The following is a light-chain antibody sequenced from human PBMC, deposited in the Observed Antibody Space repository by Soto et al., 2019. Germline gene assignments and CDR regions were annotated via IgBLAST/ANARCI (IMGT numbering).Light chain of an antibody. J-gene: IGKJ1*01. CDR1: QSISRW. CDR3: QQSYSTPPGT. Sequence: DIQMTQSPSTLSASVGDRVTITCRASQSISRWLAWYQQKPGKAPKLLIYAASSLQSGVPSRFSGSGSGTDFTLTISSLQPEDFATYYCQQSYSTPPGTFGQGTKVDIK. CDR2: AAS. V-gene: IGKV1-39*01.